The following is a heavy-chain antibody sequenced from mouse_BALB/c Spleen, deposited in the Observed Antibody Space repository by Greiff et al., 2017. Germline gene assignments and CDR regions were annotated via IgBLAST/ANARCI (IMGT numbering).Heavy chain of an antibody. CDR1: GFTFSSYY. Sequence: DVKLVESGGGLVKLGGSLKLSCAASGFTFSSYYMSWVRQTPEKRLELVAAINSNGGSTYYPDTVKGRFTISRDNAKNTLYLQMSSLKSEDTALYYCASYRYDGYWYFDVWGAWTTVTVSS. D-gene: IGHD2-14*01. CDR2: INSNGGST. CDR3: ASYRYDGYWYFDV. J-gene: IGHJ1*01. V-gene: IGHV5-6-2*01.